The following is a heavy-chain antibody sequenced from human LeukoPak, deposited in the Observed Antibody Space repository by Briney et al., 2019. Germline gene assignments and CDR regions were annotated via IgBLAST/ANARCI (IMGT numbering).Heavy chain of an antibody. V-gene: IGHV1-18*01. CDR1: GYTFTSYG. D-gene: IGHD3-22*01. J-gene: IGHJ4*02. CDR2: ISAYNGNT. Sequence: ASVKVSCKASGYTFTSYGISWVRQAPGQGLEWMGWISAYNGNTNYAQKFQGRVTITADKSTSTAYMELSSLRSEDTAVYYCASSPGTGYYYDSSGYYYFPKSVFDYWGQGTLVTVSS. CDR3: ASSPGTGYYYDSSGYYYFPKSVFDY.